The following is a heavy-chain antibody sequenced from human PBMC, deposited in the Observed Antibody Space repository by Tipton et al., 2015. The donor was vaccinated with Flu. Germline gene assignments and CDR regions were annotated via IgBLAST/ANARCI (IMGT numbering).Heavy chain of an antibody. CDR1: GYSIGNGYY. V-gene: IGHV4-38-2*01. CDR2: VFHSGSK. D-gene: IGHD6-19*01. J-gene: IGHJ4*02. CDR3: ARGSGHANAYVDY. Sequence: TLSLTCAVFGYSIGNGYYWGWIRQPPGKGLEWIGNVFHSGSKYYNPSLKSRVTISVDTSKNQFSLKLNSVTAADTAVYYCARGSGHANAYVDYWGRGTLVTVSS.